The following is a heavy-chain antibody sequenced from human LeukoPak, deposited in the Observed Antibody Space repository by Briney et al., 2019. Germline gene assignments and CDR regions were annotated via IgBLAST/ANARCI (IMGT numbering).Heavy chain of an antibody. D-gene: IGHD3-9*01. CDR1: GGSISSSSYY. CDR3: ARLIYDILTGFYYFDY. V-gene: IGHV4-39*07. CDR2: IYYSGST. Sequence: SETLSLTFTVSGGSISSSSYYWGWIRQPPGKGLEWIGSIYYSGSTYYNPSLKSRVTISVDTSKNQFSLKLSSVTAADTAVYYCARLIYDILTGFYYFDYWGQGTLVTVSS. J-gene: IGHJ4*02.